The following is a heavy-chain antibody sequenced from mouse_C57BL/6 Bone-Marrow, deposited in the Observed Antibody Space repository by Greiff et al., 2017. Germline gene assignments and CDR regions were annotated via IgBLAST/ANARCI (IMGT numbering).Heavy chain of an antibody. CDR3: ARWGLGNYCDY. D-gene: IGHD4-1*01. CDR2: IDPSDSET. V-gene: IGHV1-52*01. CDR1: GYTFPSYW. J-gene: IGHJ2*01. Sequence: QVQLQQPGAELVRPGSSVKLSCKASGYTFPSYWMHWVKQRPIQGLEWIGNIDPSDSETHYHQKFKDKATLTVDKSSSTAYMQRRSLTSEDSAVYYWARWGLGNYCDYCGQGTTLTVSS.